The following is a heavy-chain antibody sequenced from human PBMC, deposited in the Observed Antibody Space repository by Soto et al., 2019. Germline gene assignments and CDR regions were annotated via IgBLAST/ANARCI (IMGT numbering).Heavy chain of an antibody. CDR1: GGSISSYY. Sequence: QVQLQESGPGLVKPSETLSLTCTVSGGSISSYYWSWIRQPPGKGLEWIGYIYYSGSTNYNPSLXIRVAIXXDTSKNQFSLKLSSVTAADTAVYYCARVWGGAFDIWGQGTMVTVSS. V-gene: IGHV4-59*01. D-gene: IGHD3-10*01. CDR3: ARVWGGAFDI. J-gene: IGHJ3*02. CDR2: IYYSGST.